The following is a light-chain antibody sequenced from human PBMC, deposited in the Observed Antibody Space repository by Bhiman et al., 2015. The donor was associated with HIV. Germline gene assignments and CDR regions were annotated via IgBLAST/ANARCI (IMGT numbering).Light chain of an antibody. J-gene: IGLJ3*02. CDR3: AAWDDSLSGQV. CDR2: GST. V-gene: IGLV1-50*01. Sequence: QSVLTQPPSVSGAPGQRVTISCTGDSSNIGAGYDVHWYQQVPGTAPKVLIYGSTHRPPGVPDRFSGSKSGTSASLAISGLRSEDEADYYCAAWDDSLSGQVFGGGTKLTVL. CDR1: SSNIGAGYD.